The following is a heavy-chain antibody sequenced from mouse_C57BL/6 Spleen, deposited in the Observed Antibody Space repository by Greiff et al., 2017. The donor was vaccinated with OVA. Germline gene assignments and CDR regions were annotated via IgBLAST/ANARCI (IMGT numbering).Heavy chain of an antibody. CDR1: GFTFSSYA. CDR2: ISDGGSYT. CDR3: ARDGDYYGSSYSAWFAY. Sequence: DVMLVESGGGLVKPGGSLKLSCAASGFTFSSYAMSWVRQTPEKRLEWVATISDGGSYTYYPDNVKGRFTISRDNAKNNLYLQMSHLKSEDTAMYYCARDGDYYGSSYSAWFAYWGQGTLVTVSA. J-gene: IGHJ3*01. D-gene: IGHD1-1*01. V-gene: IGHV5-4*01.